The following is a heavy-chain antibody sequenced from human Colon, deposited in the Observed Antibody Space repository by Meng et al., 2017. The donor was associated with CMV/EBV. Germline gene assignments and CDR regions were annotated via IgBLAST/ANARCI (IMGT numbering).Heavy chain of an antibody. J-gene: IGHJ4*02. CDR1: GFTFSSYW. CDR2: IKQDGSEK. V-gene: IGHV3-7*01. Sequence: GESLKISCAASGFTFSSYWMSWVRQAPGKGLEWVANIKQDGSEKFYVDSVKGRFTISRDNAKNSLYLQMNSLRAEDTAVYYCARAYHDSSGCHDYWGQGTLVTVSS. D-gene: IGHD3-22*01. CDR3: ARAYHDSSGCHDY.